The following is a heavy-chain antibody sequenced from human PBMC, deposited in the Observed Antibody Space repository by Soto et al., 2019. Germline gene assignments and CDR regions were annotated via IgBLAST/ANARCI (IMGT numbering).Heavy chain of an antibody. V-gene: IGHV3-23*01. CDR1: GFTFSSYA. Sequence: EVQMLESGGGLVQPGGSLRLSCAASGFTFSSYAMSWVRQAPGKGLEWVSAISGSGGSTYYADSVKGRFTISRDNSKNTLYLQMNSLRAEDTAVYYCAKFPFGDNWFDPWGQGTLVTVSS. CDR2: ISGSGGST. J-gene: IGHJ5*02. CDR3: AKFPFGDNWFDP. D-gene: IGHD3-16*01.